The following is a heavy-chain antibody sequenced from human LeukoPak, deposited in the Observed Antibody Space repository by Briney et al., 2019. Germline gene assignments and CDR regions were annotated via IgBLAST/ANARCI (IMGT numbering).Heavy chain of an antibody. CDR3: AKDFHPPGPRQLLSSHYFDY. D-gene: IGHD6-6*01. CDR1: GGSISSYY. CDR2: IYYSGST. J-gene: IGHJ4*02. V-gene: IGHV4-59*01. Sequence: SETLSLTCTVSGGSISSYYWSWIRQPPGKGLEWIGYIYYSGSTNYNPSLKSRVTISVDTSKNQFSLKLSSVTAADTAVYYCAKDFHPPGPRQLLSSHYFDYWGQGTLVTVSS.